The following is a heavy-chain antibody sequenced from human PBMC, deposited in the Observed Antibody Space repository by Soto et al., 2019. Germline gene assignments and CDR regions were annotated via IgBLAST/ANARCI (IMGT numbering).Heavy chain of an antibody. D-gene: IGHD2-2*01. V-gene: IGHV3-48*01. CDR3: ARDCPGSSTTCYGNEWFDS. CDR2: ISSSRSTI. J-gene: IGHJ5*01. CDR1: GFTFSSYS. Sequence: EVQLGECGGGLVQPGRSLRLSCAASGFTFSSYSMNWVRQAPGKGLEWVSYISSSRSTIYYADSVKGRFTISRDNAKNSLYLQMNSLRAEDTAVYYCARDCPGSSTTCYGNEWFDSWGQGTLVTVSS.